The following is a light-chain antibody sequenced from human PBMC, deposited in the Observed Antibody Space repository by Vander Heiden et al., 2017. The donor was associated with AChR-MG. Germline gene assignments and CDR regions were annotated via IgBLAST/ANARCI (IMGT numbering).Light chain of an antibody. V-gene: IGKV3-11*01. CDR1: QSISTY. CDR2: DTS. Sequence: EIVLTQSPATLSLSPGERATLPCRASQSISTYLAWYQQKPGQAPRLLIYDTSNRAAGIPARFSGSGSGTDFTLTVSSLEPEDFAVYYCQQRGHWPPSFGGRTKVEIK. CDR3: QQRGHWPPS. J-gene: IGKJ4*01.